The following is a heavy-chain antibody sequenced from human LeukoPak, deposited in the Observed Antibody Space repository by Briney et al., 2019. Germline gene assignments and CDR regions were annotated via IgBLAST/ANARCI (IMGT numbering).Heavy chain of an antibody. D-gene: IGHD2-15*01. J-gene: IGHJ4*02. CDR3: ARIPAPRYCSGGSCYPVDY. V-gene: IGHV4-30-4*01. Sequence: SQTLSLTCTVSGGSISSGNYYWSWIRQPPGKGLEWIGYIYYSGSTYNNPSLKSRVTISVDTSKNQFSLKLSSVTAADTAVYYCARIPAPRYCSGGSCYPVDYWGQGTLVTVSS. CDR1: GGSISSGNYY. CDR2: IYYSGST.